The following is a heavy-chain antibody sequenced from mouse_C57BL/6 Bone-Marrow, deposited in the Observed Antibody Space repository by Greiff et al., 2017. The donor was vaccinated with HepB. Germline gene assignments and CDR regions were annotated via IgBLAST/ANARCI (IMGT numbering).Heavy chain of an antibody. D-gene: IGHD2-2*01. J-gene: IGHJ4*01. CDR2: IWTGGGT. V-gene: IGHV2-9-1*01. CDR1: GFSLTSYA. CDR3: SRNGGYEDYAMDY. Sequence: QVQLQQSGPGLVAPSQSLSITCTVSGFSLTSYAISWVRQPPGKGLEWLGVIWTGGGTNYNSALKSRLSISKDNSKSQVFLKMNSLQTDDTSRYYCSRNGGYEDYAMDYWGQGTSVTVSS.